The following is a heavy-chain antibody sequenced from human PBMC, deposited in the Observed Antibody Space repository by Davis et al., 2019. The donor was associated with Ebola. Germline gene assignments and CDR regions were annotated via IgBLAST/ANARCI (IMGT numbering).Heavy chain of an antibody. CDR1: GYTFTNFW. CDR2: IYPGDSDT. V-gene: IGHV5-51*01. J-gene: IGHJ5*02. Sequence: GESLKISCKGSGYTFTNFWIGWVRQMPGKGLEWVGIIYPGDSDTRYSPSFQGQVTISADNSISTAYLQWSSLKASDTAMYYCTRSRGARGVRGFDPWGQGTLVTVSS. CDR3: TRSRGARGVRGFDP. D-gene: IGHD1-1*01.